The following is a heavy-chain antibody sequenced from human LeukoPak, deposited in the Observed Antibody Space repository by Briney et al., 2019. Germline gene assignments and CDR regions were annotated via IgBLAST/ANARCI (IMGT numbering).Heavy chain of an antibody. V-gene: IGHV4-34*01. CDR2: INHSGST. J-gene: IGHJ3*02. Sequence: SETLSLTCAVYGGSFSDSYWSWIRQPPGRGLEWIGEINHSGSTNYNPSLKSRVTISEDTSKNQFPLKVNSVTAADTAVYYCARHYGPEERAFDIWGQGTTVTVSS. CDR3: ARHYGPEERAFDI. CDR1: GGSFSDSY. D-gene: IGHD3-10*01.